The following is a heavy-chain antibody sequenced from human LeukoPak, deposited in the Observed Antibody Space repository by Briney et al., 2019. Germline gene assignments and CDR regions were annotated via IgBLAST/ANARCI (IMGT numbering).Heavy chain of an antibody. CDR2: ISGSGGST. CDR1: GFTFSSYA. J-gene: IGHJ6*02. D-gene: IGHD2-2*01. V-gene: IGHV3-23*01. CDR3: AKGLVPAARYGMDV. Sequence: PGGSLRLSCAASGFTFSSYAMSWVRQAPGKGREWGSAISGSGGSTYYADSVKGRFTISRDNSKNTLYLQMNSLRAEDTAVYYCAKGLVPAARYGMDVWGQGTTVTVSS.